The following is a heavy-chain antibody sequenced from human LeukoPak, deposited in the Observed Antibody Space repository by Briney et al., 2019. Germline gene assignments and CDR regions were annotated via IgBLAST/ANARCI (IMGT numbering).Heavy chain of an antibody. V-gene: IGHV3-30*04. CDR1: GFTFSSYA. CDR3: ARGSSSGSSPLDV. CDR2: ISYDGSNK. J-gene: IGHJ6*04. Sequence: HAGGSLRLSCAASGFTFSSYAMHWVRQAPGKGLEWVAVISYDGSNKYYADSVKGRFTISRDNSKNTLYLQMNSLRAEDTAVYYCARGSSSGSSPLDVWGKGTTVTVSS. D-gene: IGHD1-26*01.